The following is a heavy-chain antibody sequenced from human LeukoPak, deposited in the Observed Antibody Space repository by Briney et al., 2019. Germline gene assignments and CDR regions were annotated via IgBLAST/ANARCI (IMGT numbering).Heavy chain of an antibody. CDR3: AKRVGLLTLPHYYYYYMDV. CDR2: IKQDGSEK. J-gene: IGHJ6*03. CDR1: GFTFSSYW. D-gene: IGHD2-15*01. Sequence: GGSLRLSCAASGFTFSSYWMSWVRQAPGKGLEWVANIKQDGSEKYYVDSVKGRLTISRDNAKNSLYLQMNSLRAEDTAVYYCAKRVGLLTLPHYYYYYMDVWGKGTTVTISS. V-gene: IGHV3-7*01.